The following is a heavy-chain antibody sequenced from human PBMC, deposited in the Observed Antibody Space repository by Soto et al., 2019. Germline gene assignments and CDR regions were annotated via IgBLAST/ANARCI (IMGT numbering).Heavy chain of an antibody. CDR3: AKDRVMAVAATLIYYYYYGMDV. Sequence: GGSLRLSCAASGFTFSSYGMHWVRQAPGKGLEWVAVISYDGSNKYYADSVKGRFTISRDNSKNTLYLQMNSLRAEDTAVYYCAKDRVMAVAATLIYYYYYGMDVWGQGTTVTVSS. D-gene: IGHD2-15*01. V-gene: IGHV3-30*18. J-gene: IGHJ6*02. CDR1: GFTFSSYG. CDR2: ISYDGSNK.